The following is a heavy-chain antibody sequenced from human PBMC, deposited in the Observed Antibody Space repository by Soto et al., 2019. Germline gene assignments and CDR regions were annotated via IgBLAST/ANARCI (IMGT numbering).Heavy chain of an antibody. CDR1: GFTFSTYS. V-gene: IGHV3-48*02. J-gene: IGHJ5*02. CDR3: ARDNRIAGSFDP. CDR2: ITSSSTTI. Sequence: EMQLVESGGGLVQPGGSLRLSCAASGFTFSTYSMNWLRQAPGQGLEWISYITSSSTTIFYADSVKGRFTVSRDNAKNSLYLHMNRMRDEDTAVYYCARDNRIAGSFDPCGQGTLVTVSS. D-gene: IGHD6-13*01.